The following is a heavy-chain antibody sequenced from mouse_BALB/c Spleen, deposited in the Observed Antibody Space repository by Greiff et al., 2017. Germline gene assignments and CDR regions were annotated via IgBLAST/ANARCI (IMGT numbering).Heavy chain of an antibody. J-gene: IGHJ4*01. Sequence: VQLVESGPGLVAPSQSLSITCTVSGFSLTSYDISWIRQPPGKGLEWLGVIWTGGGTNYNSAFMSRLSISKDNSKSQVFLKMNSLQTDDTAIYYCVRRGGDYDDAMDYWGQGTSVTVSS. CDR3: VRRGGDYDDAMDY. CDR1: GFSLTSYD. V-gene: IGHV2-9-2*01. D-gene: IGHD2-4*01. CDR2: IWTGGGT.